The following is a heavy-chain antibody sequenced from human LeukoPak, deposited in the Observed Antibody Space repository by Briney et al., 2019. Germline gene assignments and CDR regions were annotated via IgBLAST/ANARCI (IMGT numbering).Heavy chain of an antibody. CDR1: GGSISSNNYY. V-gene: IGHV4-39*07. CDR3: ASTTSPATYCGGDCYSAIFSSWAFDI. D-gene: IGHD2-21*02. CDR2: IYYSGST. J-gene: IGHJ3*02. Sequence: SETLSLTCTVSGGSISSNNYYWGWARQPPGTGLGWIASIYYSGSTYYNPSLKSRVTISVHKPKNQFSLKLSSVTAADTAVYSCASTTSPATYCGGDCYSAIFSSWAFDIWGQGTMVTVSS.